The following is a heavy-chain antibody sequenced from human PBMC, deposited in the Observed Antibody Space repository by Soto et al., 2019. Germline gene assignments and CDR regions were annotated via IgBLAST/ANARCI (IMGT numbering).Heavy chain of an antibody. CDR2: VSAYTGNK. V-gene: IGHV1-18*01. D-gene: IGHD3-3*01. Sequence: QVPLVQSGAEVKKPGASVKVSCKASGYTFTSYGISWLRQAPGQGLEWMGWVSAYTGNKNYAQKLQGRVTLTTDTSTSTAYMELRSMRADDTAVYYCARRRITIFGVVDYWGQGTLVTVSS. J-gene: IGHJ4*02. CDR3: ARRRITIFGVVDY. CDR1: GYTFTSYG.